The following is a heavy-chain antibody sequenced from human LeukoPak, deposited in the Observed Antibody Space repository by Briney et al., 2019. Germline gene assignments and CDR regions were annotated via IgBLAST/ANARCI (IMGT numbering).Heavy chain of an antibody. CDR1: GFTFSSYG. CDR2: IWYDGSNK. J-gene: IGHJ3*02. D-gene: IGHD2-21*02. Sequence: PGGSLRLSCAASGFTFSSYGMHWVRQAPGKGLEWVAVIWYDGSNKKYADSVKGRFTISRDNHKNTLYLQMNSLRAEDTAVYYCVSPWGCGGDRYSGVGAFDIWGQGTMVTVSS. CDR3: VSPWGCGGDRYSGVGAFDI. V-gene: IGHV3-33*01.